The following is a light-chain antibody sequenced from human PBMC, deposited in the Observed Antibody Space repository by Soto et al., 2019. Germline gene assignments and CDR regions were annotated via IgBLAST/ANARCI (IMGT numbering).Light chain of an antibody. CDR2: KAS. J-gene: IGKJ1*01. CDR3: QKYNSYSRT. Sequence: DIQMTQSPSTLSASVGDRVTITCRASQSISSGLAWYQQKPGKAPKLLIYKASSLESGVPSRFSGSGSGTEFPLTISSLQPDDFATYYCQKYNSYSRTFGQGTKVEIK. V-gene: IGKV1-5*03. CDR1: QSISSG.